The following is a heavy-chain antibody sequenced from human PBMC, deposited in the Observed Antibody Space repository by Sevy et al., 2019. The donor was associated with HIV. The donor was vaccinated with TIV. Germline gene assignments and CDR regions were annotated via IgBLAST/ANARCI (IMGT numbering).Heavy chain of an antibody. CDR2: ISAYNGNT. J-gene: IGHJ4*02. Sequence: ASVKVSCKASGYTFTSYGISWVRQAPGQGLEWMGWISAYNGNTNCAQKLQGRVTMTTDTSTSTAYMELRSLRSDDTAVYYCARSRLPMTTVPKGDFDYWGQGTLVTVSS. CDR1: GYTFTSYG. CDR3: ARSRLPMTTVPKGDFDY. D-gene: IGHD4-17*01. V-gene: IGHV1-18*01.